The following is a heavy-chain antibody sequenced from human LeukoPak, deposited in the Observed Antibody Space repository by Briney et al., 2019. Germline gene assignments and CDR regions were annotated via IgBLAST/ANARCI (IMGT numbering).Heavy chain of an antibody. J-gene: IGHJ4*02. D-gene: IGHD6-13*01. CDR2: IIPIFGTA. Sequence: SVKVSCKASGGTFSSYAISWVRQAPGQGLEWMGGIIPIFGTANYAQKFQGRVTITADKSTSTAYMELSSLRSEDTAVYYCARDAALYSSSWYPLGYWGQGTLVTVSS. CDR1: GGTFSSYA. V-gene: IGHV1-69*06. CDR3: ARDAALYSSSWYPLGY.